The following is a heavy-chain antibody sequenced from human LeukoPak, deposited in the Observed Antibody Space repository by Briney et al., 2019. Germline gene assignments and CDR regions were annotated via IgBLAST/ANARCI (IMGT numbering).Heavy chain of an antibody. J-gene: IGHJ4*02. D-gene: IGHD2-15*01. CDR2: INHSGST. CDR1: GGSFSGYY. CDR3: AREVVVAATGGPPDY. V-gene: IGHV4-34*01. Sequence: PSETLSLTCAVYGGSFSGYYWSWIRQPPGKGLEWIGEINHSGSTNYNPSLKSRVTISVDTSKNQFSLKLSSVTAADTAVYYCAREVVVAATGGPPDYRGQGTLVTVSS.